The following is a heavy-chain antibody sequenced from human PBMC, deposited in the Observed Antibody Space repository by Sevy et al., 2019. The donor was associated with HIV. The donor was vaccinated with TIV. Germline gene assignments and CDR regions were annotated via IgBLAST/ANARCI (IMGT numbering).Heavy chain of an antibody. D-gene: IGHD6-19*01. Sequence: SETLSLTCTVSGGSVTSADYSWGWFRQPPGKGLEWIGCIYNREQTYYNPSLKSRVAISVDASQNVFSLKLTSGTAADTAVYYCAQWLAASAFFHPSGLGYLVTVSS. V-gene: IGHV4-39*02. CDR1: GGSVTSADYS. J-gene: IGHJ5*02. CDR3: AQWLAASAFFHP. CDR2: IYNREQT.